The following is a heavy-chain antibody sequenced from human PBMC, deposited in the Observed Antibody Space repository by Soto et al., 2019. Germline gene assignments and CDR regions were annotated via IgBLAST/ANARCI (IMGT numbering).Heavy chain of an antibody. Sequence: QVQLQESGPGLVKPSQTLSLTCTVSGGSISSGGYYWSWIRQHPGQGLEWIGYIYYSGSTYYNPSLKSRVTISVDTSKNQFSLKLSSVTAADTAVYYCARSKRHFHLDDYWGQGTLVTVSS. CDR2: IYYSGST. CDR3: ARSKRHFHLDDY. J-gene: IGHJ4*02. CDR1: GGSISSGGYY. V-gene: IGHV4-31*03.